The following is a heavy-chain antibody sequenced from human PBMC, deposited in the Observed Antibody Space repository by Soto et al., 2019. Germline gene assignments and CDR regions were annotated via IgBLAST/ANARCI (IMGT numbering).Heavy chain of an antibody. CDR1: GYTFTSYG. Sequence: QVQLVQSGAEVKKPGASVKVSCKASGYTFTSYGISWVRQAPGQGLEWMGWISAYNGNTNYAQKLQGRVTMTTDTSTSTAYMELRSLRSDDTAVYYCARRVAAAGYYYYYGMDVWGQGTTVTVSS. CDR2: ISAYNGNT. V-gene: IGHV1-18*01. D-gene: IGHD6-13*01. J-gene: IGHJ6*02. CDR3: ARRVAAAGYYYYYGMDV.